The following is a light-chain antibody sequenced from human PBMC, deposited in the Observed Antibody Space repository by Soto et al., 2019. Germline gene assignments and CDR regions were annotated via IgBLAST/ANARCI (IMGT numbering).Light chain of an antibody. Sequence: EMVMTQSPATLSVSPGERVILSCRASRSVGTTLAWYQQKPGQAPRLLIYGASTRATGIPARFSGSGSGTDFTLTSSSLQSEDFAVYYCQPYNNWPDMYTFGQGTKLEIK. CDR3: QPYNNWPDMYT. V-gene: IGKV3-15*01. J-gene: IGKJ2*01. CDR2: GAS. CDR1: RSVGTT.